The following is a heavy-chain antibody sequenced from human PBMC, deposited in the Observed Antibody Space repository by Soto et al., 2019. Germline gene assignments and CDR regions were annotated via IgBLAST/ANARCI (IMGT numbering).Heavy chain of an antibody. V-gene: IGHV1-18*01. CDR1: GYTFTSYG. Sequence: GASVKVSCKASGYTFTSYGISWVRQAPGQGLEWMGWISAYNGNTNYAQKLQGRVTMTTDTSTSTAYMELRSLRSDDTAVYYCARVGTIFGVVTYYYYYYYMDVWGKGTTVTVSS. CDR2: ISAYNGNT. J-gene: IGHJ6*03. D-gene: IGHD3-3*01. CDR3: ARVGTIFGVVTYYYYYYYMDV.